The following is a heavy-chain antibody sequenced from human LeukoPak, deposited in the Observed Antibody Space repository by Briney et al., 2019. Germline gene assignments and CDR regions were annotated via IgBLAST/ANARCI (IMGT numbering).Heavy chain of an antibody. J-gene: IGHJ4*02. V-gene: IGHV3-30*02. CDR1: GFTFSTYG. Sequence: GGSLRLSCAASGFTFSTYGMHWVRQAPGKGLEWVAFIRYDGRDKYYAGSVKGRFTISRDNSKNTLYLQMNSLRVEDTAVYYCAKVYSSSLDYWGQGTLVTVSS. CDR3: AKVYSSSLDY. CDR2: IRYDGRDK. D-gene: IGHD6-13*01.